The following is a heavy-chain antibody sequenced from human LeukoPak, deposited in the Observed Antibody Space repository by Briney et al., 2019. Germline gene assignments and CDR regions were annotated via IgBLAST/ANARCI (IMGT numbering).Heavy chain of an antibody. V-gene: IGHV3-21*04. J-gene: IGHJ4*02. D-gene: IGHD1-26*01. CDR2: ISSDSSYI. CDR3: AKAQWELPEFDY. Sequence: GGSLRLSCAASGFTFSSYSMNWVRQAPGKGLEWVSSISSDSSYIYYADSVKGRFTISRDNSKNTLYLQMNSLRAEDTAVYYCAKAQWELPEFDYWGQGTLVTVSS. CDR1: GFTFSSYS.